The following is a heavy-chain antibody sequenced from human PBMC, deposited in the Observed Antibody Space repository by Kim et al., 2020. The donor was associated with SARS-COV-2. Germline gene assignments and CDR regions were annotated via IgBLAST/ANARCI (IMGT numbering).Heavy chain of an antibody. J-gene: IGHJ2*01. V-gene: IGHV3-66*01. Sequence: GGSLRLSCAASGFTVSSNYMSWVRQAPGKGLEWVSVIYSGGSTYYADSVKGRFTISRDNSKNTLYLQMNSLRAEDTAVYYCASLEYYYDSSGYYYRDWYFDLWGRGTLVTVSS. D-gene: IGHD3-22*01. CDR3: ASLEYYYDSSGYYYRDWYFDL. CDR1: GFTVSSNY. CDR2: IYSGGST.